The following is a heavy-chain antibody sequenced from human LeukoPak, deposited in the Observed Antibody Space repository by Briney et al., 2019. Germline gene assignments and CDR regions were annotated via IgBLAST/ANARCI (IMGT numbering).Heavy chain of an antibody. V-gene: IGHV1-18*01. Sequence: SVKVSYKASGGTFSSYAISWVRQAPGQGLEWMEWIRAYNGNTNYAQKLQGRVTITPDTSTSTAYMELRSLRSDDTAVYYCARVQWHITHDSRAQTDYWGQGTLVTVSS. J-gene: IGHJ4*02. D-gene: IGHD3-22*01. CDR3: ARVQWHITHDSRAQTDY. CDR2: IRAYNGNT. CDR1: GGTFSSYA.